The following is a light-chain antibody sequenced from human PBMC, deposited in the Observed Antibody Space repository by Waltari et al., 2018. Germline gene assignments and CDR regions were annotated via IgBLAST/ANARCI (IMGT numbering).Light chain of an antibody. CDR2: GAS. CDR3: QQYGSSPCT. V-gene: IGKV3-20*01. CDR1: QSVSSSY. Sequence: EIVLPQSPGTLSLSPGERATLSCTASQSVSSSYLAWYQQKPRQAPRLLIYGASSRAPGIPDRFSGSGSGTDFTLTMSRLEPEDFAVYYCQQYGSSPCTFGQGTKLEIK. J-gene: IGKJ2*02.